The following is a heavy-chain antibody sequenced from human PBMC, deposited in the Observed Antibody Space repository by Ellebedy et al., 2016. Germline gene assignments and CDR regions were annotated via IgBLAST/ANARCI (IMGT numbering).Heavy chain of an antibody. D-gene: IGHD3-3*01. Sequence: ASVKVSXKVSGSRLSEETLHWVRLTPGKGLEWMGGFDPEEDEMVYAQKFQGRVTMTRNTSISTAYMELSSLRSEDTAVYYCARGDNYDPLEYWGQGTLVTVSS. V-gene: IGHV1-24*01. CDR3: ARGDNYDPLEY. J-gene: IGHJ4*02. CDR1: GSRLSEET. CDR2: FDPEEDEM.